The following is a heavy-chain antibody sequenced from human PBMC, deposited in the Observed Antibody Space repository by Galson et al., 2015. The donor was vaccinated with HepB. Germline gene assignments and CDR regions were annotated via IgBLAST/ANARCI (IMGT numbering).Heavy chain of an antibody. CDR2: ISYDGENE. V-gene: IGHV3-30*18. D-gene: IGHD4-17*01. CDR3: AKDQVDYENYIIGHFQH. Sequence: SLRLSCAASGFNFKSHGMHWVRQAPGKGLESVAHISYDGENEWYADSVKGHFTISRDNSKNTVYLEMKSLRIGDTAVYYCAKDQVDYENYIIGHFQHWGQGALVTISS. CDR1: GFNFKSHG. J-gene: IGHJ1*01.